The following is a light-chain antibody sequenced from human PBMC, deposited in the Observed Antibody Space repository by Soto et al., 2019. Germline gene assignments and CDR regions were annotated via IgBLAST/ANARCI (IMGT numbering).Light chain of an antibody. CDR2: GAS. J-gene: IGKJ1*01. CDR1: QSVRSNY. Sequence: EIVFTQSPGTLSLSPGERATLSCRASQSVRSNYLAWYQQKPGQAPRLLIYGASSRATGIPDRFSGSGSGTDFTLTISRXEPEDFAVYYCQQYGSSPRTFGQGTKVDIK. CDR3: QQYGSSPRT. V-gene: IGKV3-20*01.